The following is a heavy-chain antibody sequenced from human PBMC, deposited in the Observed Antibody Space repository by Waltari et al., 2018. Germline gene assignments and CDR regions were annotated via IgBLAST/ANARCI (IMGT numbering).Heavy chain of an antibody. CDR2: ISGRGCST. V-gene: IGHV3-23*01. D-gene: IGHD7-27*01. CDR1: GFTFSSYA. Sequence: EVQLLESGGGLVQPGGSLRLSCAASGFTFSSYAMSWVRQAPGEGLEWGPGISGRGCSTYYADAVKGRFTIARDNSKNTLYPQMNSLRAEDTAVYYCAKALRLDLGSMDVWGQGTTVTVSS. J-gene: IGHJ6*02. CDR3: AKALRLDLGSMDV.